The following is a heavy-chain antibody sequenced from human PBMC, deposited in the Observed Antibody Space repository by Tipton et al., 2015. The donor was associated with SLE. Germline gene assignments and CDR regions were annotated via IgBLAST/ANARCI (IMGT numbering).Heavy chain of an antibody. CDR1: GYSISSGYY. J-gene: IGHJ3*02. CDR3: ARAGQQLVVRGAFDI. V-gene: IGHV4-38-2*01. D-gene: IGHD6-13*01. Sequence: TLSLTCAVSGYSISSGYYWGWIRQPPGKGLEWIGSIYHSGSTYYNPSLKSRVTISVDTSKNQFSLKLSSVPAADTALYYCARAGQQLVVRGAFDIWGQGTMVTVSS. CDR2: IYHSGST.